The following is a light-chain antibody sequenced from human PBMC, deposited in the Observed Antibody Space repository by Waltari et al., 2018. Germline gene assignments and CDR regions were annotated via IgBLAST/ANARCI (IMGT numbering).Light chain of an antibody. V-gene: IGLV2-8*01. CDR2: EVS. J-gene: IGLJ2*01. CDR1: SSAVGGFAY. CDR3: SSFAGSSQML. Sequence: QSALTQPPSASGSPGQSVTISCPGTSSAVGGFAYVSWYQQHPGKVPRLMIYEVSKRPSGVPDRFSGSKSGNTASLTVSGLQVEDEADYYCSSFAGSSQMLFGGGTKLTVL.